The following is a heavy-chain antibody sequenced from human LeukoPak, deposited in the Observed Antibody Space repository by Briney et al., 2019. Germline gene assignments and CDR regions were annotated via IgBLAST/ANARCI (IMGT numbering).Heavy chain of an antibody. D-gene: IGHD5-18*01. CDR2: INHRGST. V-gene: IGHV4-34*01. CDR1: GGSFSGYY. Sequence: SETLSLTCAIYGGSFSGYYWSWIRQPPGKGLEWIGEINHRGSTNYNPSLKSRVTISVDTSKNQFSLKLSSVTAADTAVYYCARFVTDTALWFDPWGQGTLVTVSS. J-gene: IGHJ5*02. CDR3: ARFVTDTALWFDP.